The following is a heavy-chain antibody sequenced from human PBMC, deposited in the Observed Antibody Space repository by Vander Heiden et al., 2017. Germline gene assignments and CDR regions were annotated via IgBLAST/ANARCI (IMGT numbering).Heavy chain of an antibody. CDR1: GFTFSSYG. V-gene: IGHV3-30*18. D-gene: IGHD2-15*01. Sequence: QVQLVESGGGVVQPGRSLRLSCAASGFTFSSYGIHWVRQAPGKGLEWVAVISYDGSHYYYSDSVKGRFTISRDNSKNTLYLQMNSLKAEDTAVYYCAKERVHRWYGDFDYWGQGTLVTVSS. CDR3: AKERVHRWYGDFDY. CDR2: ISYDGSHY. J-gene: IGHJ4*02.